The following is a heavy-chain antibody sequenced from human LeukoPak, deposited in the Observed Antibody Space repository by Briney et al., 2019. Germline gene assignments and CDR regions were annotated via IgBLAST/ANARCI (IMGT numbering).Heavy chain of an antibody. J-gene: IGHJ3*02. D-gene: IGHD6-19*01. CDR1: GGSISSSSYY. V-gene: IGHV4-39*01. CDR3: ARVRPVAGMIIAAFDI. CDR2: IYYSGST. Sequence: SETLSLTCTVSGGSISSSSYYWGWIRQPPGKGLEWIGSIYYSGSTYYNPSLKSRVTISVDTSKNQFSLKLSSVTAADTAVYYCARVRPVAGMIIAAFDIWGQGTMVTVSS.